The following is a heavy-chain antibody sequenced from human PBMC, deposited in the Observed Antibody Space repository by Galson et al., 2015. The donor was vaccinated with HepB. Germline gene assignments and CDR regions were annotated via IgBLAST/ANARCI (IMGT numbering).Heavy chain of an antibody. Sequence: LRLSCAASGFTFSSYGMHWVRQAPGKGLEWVAVISYDGSNKYYADSVKGRFTISRDNSKNTLYLQMNSLRAEDTAVYYCANLGSSWYPTYYYYGMDVWGQGTTVTVSS. CDR2: ISYDGSNK. CDR3: ANLGSSWYPTYYYYGMDV. V-gene: IGHV3-30*18. D-gene: IGHD6-13*01. CDR1: GFTFSSYG. J-gene: IGHJ6*02.